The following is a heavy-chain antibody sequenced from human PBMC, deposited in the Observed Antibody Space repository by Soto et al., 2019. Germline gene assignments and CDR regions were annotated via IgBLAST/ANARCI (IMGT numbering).Heavy chain of an antibody. Sequence: QITLKESGPTLVKPTQTLTLTCTFSGFSLSTSGVGVGWIRQPPGKALEWLALIYWDDDKRYSPSLKSRLTITKDTSKNQVVLTMTNMDPVDTATYYCARRPLSYSSSSFYYYYGMDVWGQGTTVTVSS. CDR2: IYWDDDK. CDR3: ARRPLSYSSSSFYYYYGMDV. CDR1: GFSLSTSGVG. V-gene: IGHV2-5*02. J-gene: IGHJ6*02. D-gene: IGHD6-6*01.